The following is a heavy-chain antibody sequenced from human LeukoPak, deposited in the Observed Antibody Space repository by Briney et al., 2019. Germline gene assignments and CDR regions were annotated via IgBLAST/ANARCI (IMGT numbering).Heavy chain of an antibody. CDR2: ITGSGDTT. CDR3: ATYDSSGYYRDRHFDY. D-gene: IGHD3-22*01. V-gene: IGHV3-23*01. CDR1: GFTFPSYA. J-gene: IGHJ4*02. Sequence: HSRGSLRLSCADSGFTFPSYAMTWVRQAPGKGLEWVSTITGSGDTTFYADSVKGRFTISRDNYKNTLYLQMNSLRAEDTAVYYCATYDSSGYYRDRHFDYWGQGTLVTVSS.